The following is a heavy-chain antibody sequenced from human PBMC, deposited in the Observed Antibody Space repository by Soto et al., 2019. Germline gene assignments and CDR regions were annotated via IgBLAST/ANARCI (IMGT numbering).Heavy chain of an antibody. Sequence: SLRLSCAASGFSFSISPIHWVRQAPGKGPEWVALISYDGTNKFYADSVKGRFTISRDNSKSTLYLQVDSLRPEDAAVYYCARDPKTSGGQHWAFNYFDSWGQGTLVTVS. D-gene: IGHD7-27*01. CDR3: ARDPKTSGGQHWAFNYFDS. V-gene: IGHV3-30*04. CDR2: ISYDGTNK. CDR1: GFSFSISP. J-gene: IGHJ4*02.